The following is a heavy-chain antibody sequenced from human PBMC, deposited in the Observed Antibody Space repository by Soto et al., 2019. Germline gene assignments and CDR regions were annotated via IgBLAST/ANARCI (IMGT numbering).Heavy chain of an antibody. CDR3: AKDVVVGATPGLGDYYYYYGMDV. CDR2: ISYDGSNK. CDR1: GFTFSSYG. J-gene: IGHJ6*02. D-gene: IGHD1-26*01. Sequence: PGGSLRLSCATSGFTFSSYGMHWVRQAPGKXLEWVAVISYDGSNKYYADSVKGRFTISRDNSKNTLYLQMNSLRAEDTAVYYCAKDVVVGATPGLGDYYYYYGMDVWGQGTTVTVSS. V-gene: IGHV3-30*18.